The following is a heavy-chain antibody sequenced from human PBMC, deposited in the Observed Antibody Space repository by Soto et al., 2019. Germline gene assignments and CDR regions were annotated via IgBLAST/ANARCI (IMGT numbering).Heavy chain of an antibody. CDR3: ATGGSKRVRGAIVEVFHLEF. CDR1: GFTVTRNY. D-gene: IGHD3-10*01. Sequence: QLVESGGGLIQPGGSLRLSCAASGFTVTRNYMTWVRLTPGKGLECVSTIHTGGKTYYTDSVKGRFTVSRDESKNTLHLQMNTLRVDDTAVYYCATGGSKRVRGAIVEVFHLEFWGRGTVVTVSS. J-gene: IGHJ4*02. V-gene: IGHV3-53*02. CDR2: IHTGGKT.